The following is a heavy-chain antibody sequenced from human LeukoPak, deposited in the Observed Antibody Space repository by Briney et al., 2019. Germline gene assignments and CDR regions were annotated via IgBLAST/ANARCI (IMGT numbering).Heavy chain of an antibody. CDR1: GYTFTSYG. CDR2: ISAYNGNT. D-gene: IGHD1-14*01. J-gene: IGHJ4*02. V-gene: IGHV1-18*01. CDR3: ARDNPRATYYFDS. Sequence: GASVKVSCKASGYTFTSYGITWVRQAPGRGLEWMGWISAYNGNTHYAQKLQGRVTLTTDTSTSTAYMELRSLRSDDTAVYYCARDNPRATYYFDSWGQGTLVTVSS.